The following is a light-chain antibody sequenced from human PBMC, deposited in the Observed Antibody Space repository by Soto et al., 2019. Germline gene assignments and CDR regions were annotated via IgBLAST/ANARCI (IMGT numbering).Light chain of an antibody. Sequence: QSALTQPPSVSGAPGQRVTISCTGSSSNIGAGYDVHWYQQPPGTAPKLLISANTNRPSGVPDRFSGSKSGTSASLAITGLQAEDEADYYCQSYDSSLSAAVFGGGTKLTVL. CDR2: ANT. CDR3: QSYDSSLSAAV. CDR1: SSNIGAGYD. V-gene: IGLV1-40*01. J-gene: IGLJ2*01.